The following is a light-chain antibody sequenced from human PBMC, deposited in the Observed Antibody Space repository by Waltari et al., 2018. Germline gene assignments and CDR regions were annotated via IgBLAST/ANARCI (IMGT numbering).Light chain of an antibody. CDR3: AAWDDSLSRWL. V-gene: IGLV1-47*01. CDR1: SSNIGSNY. J-gene: IGLJ3*02. Sequence: QSVLTQPPSASGTPGQRVTISCSGRSSNIGSNYVYWYQHVPGAAPKPLIYRNTRRPSGVPDRFSGSKSGTSASQAISGLRSEEEADYYSAAWDDSLSRWLLGGGTNLTGL. CDR2: RNT.